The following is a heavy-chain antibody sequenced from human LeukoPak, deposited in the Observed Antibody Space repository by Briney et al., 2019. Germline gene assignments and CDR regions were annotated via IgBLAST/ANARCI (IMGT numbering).Heavy chain of an antibody. D-gene: IGHD3-16*02. V-gene: IGHV1-3*01. CDR2: INAGNGNT. CDR1: GYTFTSYA. J-gene: IGHJ4*02. CDR3: ARARASRYYFDY. Sequence: GASVKVSCKASGYTFTSYAMHWVRQAPGQRLERMGWINAGNGNTKYSQKFQGRVTITRDTSASTAYMELSSLRSEDTAVYYCARARASRYYFDYWGQGTLVTVSS.